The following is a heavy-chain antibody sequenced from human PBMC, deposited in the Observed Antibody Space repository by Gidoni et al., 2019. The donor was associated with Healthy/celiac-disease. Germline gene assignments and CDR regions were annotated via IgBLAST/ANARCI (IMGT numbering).Heavy chain of an antibody. D-gene: IGHD1-1*01. J-gene: IGHJ4*02. V-gene: IGHV5-51*01. CDR1: GYSFTSYG. CDR3: ARIGVHYADAY. Sequence: QLLQSGAEVTQPGESLKISCNGSGYSFTSYGIGWVRQMPGKGLEWMGIIYPGDADTRYSPSFQGQVTISADKYISTAYLQWSSLKASETAMYYCARIGVHYADAYWGQGTMVTVSS. CDR2: IYPGDADT.